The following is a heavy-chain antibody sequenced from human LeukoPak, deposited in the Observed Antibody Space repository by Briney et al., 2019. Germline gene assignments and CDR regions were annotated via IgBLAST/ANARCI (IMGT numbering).Heavy chain of an antibody. CDR2: NIPIFGTA. CDR1: GGTFSSYA. D-gene: IGHD6-19*01. V-gene: IGHV1-69*13. Sequence: ASVKVSCKASGGTFSSYAISWVRQAPGQGLEWMGVNIPIFGTANYAQKFQGRVTITADESTSTAYMELSSLRSEDTAVYYCARFSEQWLVFRAFDIWGQGTMVTVSS. J-gene: IGHJ3*02. CDR3: ARFSEQWLVFRAFDI.